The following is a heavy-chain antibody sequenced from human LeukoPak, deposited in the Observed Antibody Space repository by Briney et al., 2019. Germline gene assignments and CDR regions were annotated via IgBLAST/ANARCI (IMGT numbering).Heavy chain of an antibody. CDR1: GFTFATYD. V-gene: IGHV3-23*01. CDR3: AKGTYYYDSSGYYGGYYFDY. D-gene: IGHD3-22*01. Sequence: GGSLRLSCAASGFTFATYDMSWVRQAPGKGLEWVSAIIGSGGSTYYADSVKGRFTISRDTSKNTLYLQMNSLRAEDTAVYYCAKGTYYYDSSGYYGGYYFDYWGQGTLVTVSS. J-gene: IGHJ4*02. CDR2: IIGSGGST.